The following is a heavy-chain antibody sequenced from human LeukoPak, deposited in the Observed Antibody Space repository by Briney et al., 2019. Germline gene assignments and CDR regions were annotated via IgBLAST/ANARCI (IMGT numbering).Heavy chain of an antibody. CDR3: ASLRAVAGTDY. D-gene: IGHD6-19*01. V-gene: IGHV1-2*06. Sequence: ASVKVSCKASGYTLTCYYMHWVRQAPGQGLEWMGRINPNSGGTNYAQKFQGRVTMTRDTSISTAYMELSRLRSDDTAVYYCASLRAVAGTDYWGQGTLVTVSS. CDR1: GYTLTCYY. J-gene: IGHJ4*02. CDR2: INPNSGGT.